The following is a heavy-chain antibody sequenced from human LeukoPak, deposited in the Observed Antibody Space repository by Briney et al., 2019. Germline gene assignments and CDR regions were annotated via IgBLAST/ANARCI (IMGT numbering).Heavy chain of an antibody. CDR2: INTDGSST. CDR3: ARGMTYWSGSGKFDY. Sequence: GGSLRLSFAASGFSFSDYHMHWVRQPPGREPLWVARINTDGSSTTYADFVRGRIIISRDNAKNTLFLQMNSLRAEDTAVYYCARGMTYWSGSGKFDYWGQGSLATVSS. J-gene: IGHJ4*02. D-gene: IGHD3-10*01. V-gene: IGHV3-74*03. CDR1: GFSFSDYH.